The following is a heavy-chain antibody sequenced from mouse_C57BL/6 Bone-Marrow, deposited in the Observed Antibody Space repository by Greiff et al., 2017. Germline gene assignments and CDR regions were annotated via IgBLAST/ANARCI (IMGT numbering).Heavy chain of an antibody. D-gene: IGHD1-1*01. CDR1: GFTFSSYT. CDR2: ISGGGGNT. J-gene: IGHJ3*01. CDR3: SRENYYGSSAWFAY. Sequence: EVHLVESGGGLVTPGGSLKLSCAVSGFTFSSYTMSWVRQTPEKRLEWVATISGGGGNTYYPDSVKGRFTISRDNAKNTLYLQMSSLRSEDTALYYCSRENYYGSSAWFAYWGQGTLVTVSA. V-gene: IGHV5-9*01.